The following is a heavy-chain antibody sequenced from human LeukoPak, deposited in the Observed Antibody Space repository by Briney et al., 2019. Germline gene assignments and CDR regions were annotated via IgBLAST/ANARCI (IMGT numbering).Heavy chain of an antibody. CDR2: IYYSGST. Sequence: SETLSLTCTVSGDSISSSSYHWAWIRQPPGKGLEWIGYIYYSGSTYYNPSLKSRVTISVDTSKNQFSLKLSSVTAADTAVYYCARGADYYDSSGYYGPDYFDYWGQGTLVTVSS. J-gene: IGHJ4*02. CDR1: GDSISSSSYH. V-gene: IGHV4-31*03. CDR3: ARGADYYDSSGYYGPDYFDY. D-gene: IGHD3-22*01.